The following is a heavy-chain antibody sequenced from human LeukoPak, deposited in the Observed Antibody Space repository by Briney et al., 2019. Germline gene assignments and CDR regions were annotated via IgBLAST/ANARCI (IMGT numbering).Heavy chain of an antibody. CDR3: ARDSYGWHDRWDY. CDR1: GFTFSNYL. Sequence: GGSLRLSCAASGFTFSNYLMNWVRQAPGKGLEWVSSIGTTGNYIYYSDSVKGRFTISRDNAKDSLFLQMNSLRTEDTGVYYCARDSYGWHDRWDYWGLGTQVIVSS. D-gene: IGHD3-16*01. V-gene: IGHV3-21*01. CDR2: IGTTGNYI. J-gene: IGHJ4*02.